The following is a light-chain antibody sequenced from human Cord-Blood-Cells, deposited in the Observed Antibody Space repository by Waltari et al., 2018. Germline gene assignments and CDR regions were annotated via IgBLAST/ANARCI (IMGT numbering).Light chain of an antibody. V-gene: IGKV1-39*01. CDR3: QQSYSTLFT. J-gene: IGKJ3*01. CDR2: AAS. CDR1: QSISSY. Sequence: DIQRTQSPSSLSASVGDRVTINCRASQSISSYLNWYQQKPGKAPKRLIYAASSWQSGVPSRFSGSGSGTDFTLTISSLQPEDFATYDCQQSYSTLFTFGPGTKVDIK.